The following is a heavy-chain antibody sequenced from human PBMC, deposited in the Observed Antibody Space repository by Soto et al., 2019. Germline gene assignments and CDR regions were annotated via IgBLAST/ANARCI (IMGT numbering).Heavy chain of an antibody. Sequence: PGGSLGLSCAASGFTFSDSYMSWIRQAPGKGLEWLSYISGGGSTISYADSVKGRFTISRDNAKNSLYLHMNSLRAEDTAVYYCARLRGYYDSSGYPSWGQGTLVTVSS. CDR1: GFTFSDSY. CDR3: ARLRGYYDSSGYPS. V-gene: IGHV3-11*01. J-gene: IGHJ4*02. D-gene: IGHD3-22*01. CDR2: ISGGGSTI.